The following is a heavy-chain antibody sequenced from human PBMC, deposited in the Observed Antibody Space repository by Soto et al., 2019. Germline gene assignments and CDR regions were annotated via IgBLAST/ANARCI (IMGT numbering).Heavy chain of an antibody. D-gene: IGHD3-3*01. Sequence: SETLSLTCTVSGGSISSYYWSWIRQPPGKGLEWIGYIYYSGSTNYNPSLKSRVTISVDTSKNQFSLKLSSVTAADTAVYYCARGPHGNYDFWSGLGGYYYYMDVWGKGTTVTVSS. J-gene: IGHJ6*03. V-gene: IGHV4-59*01. CDR2: IYYSGST. CDR3: ARGPHGNYDFWSGLGGYYYYMDV. CDR1: GGSISSYY.